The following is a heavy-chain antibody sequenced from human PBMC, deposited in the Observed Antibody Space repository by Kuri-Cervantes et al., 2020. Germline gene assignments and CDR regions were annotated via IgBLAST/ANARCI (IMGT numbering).Heavy chain of an antibody. Sequence: ASVKVSCKASGYTFTSYDINWVRQATGQGLEWMGWMNPNSGNTGYAQKLQGRVTMTTDTSTSTAYMELRSLRSDDTAVYYCARSKILRRLAVAGVDWFDPWGQGTLVTVSS. CDR3: ARSKILRRLAVAGVDWFDP. D-gene: IGHD6-19*01. CDR2: MNPNSGNT. CDR1: GYTFTSYD. J-gene: IGHJ5*02. V-gene: IGHV1-8*01.